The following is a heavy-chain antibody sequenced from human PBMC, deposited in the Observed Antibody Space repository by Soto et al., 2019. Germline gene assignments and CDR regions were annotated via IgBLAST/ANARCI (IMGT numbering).Heavy chain of an antibody. V-gene: IGHV3-23*01. CDR2: ISGSGGST. J-gene: IGHJ5*02. Sequence: GASERSSGAPPGGTVSSYPWRWDHQNPRKGLEWVSAISGSGGSTYYADSVKGRFTISRDNSKNTLYLQMNSLRAEDTAVYYCAKAGTKKSATGNLTCDPWGQGTLVTVSS. CDR1: GGTVSSYP. D-gene: IGHD1-1*01. CDR3: AKAGTKKSATGNLTCDP.